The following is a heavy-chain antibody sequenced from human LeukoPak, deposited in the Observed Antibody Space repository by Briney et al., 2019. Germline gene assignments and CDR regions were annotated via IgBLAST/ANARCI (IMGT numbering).Heavy chain of an antibody. Sequence: SETLSLTCTVSGVSISSSDWSWIRQPPGKGLEWLAYIYYSGSTHYNPSLKSRVTISIDTSKNKVSLRLSSVTAADTAVYYCARHYYDNNPNRLDTWGQGTLVTVSS. CDR3: ARHYYDNNPNRLDT. CDR2: IYYSGST. V-gene: IGHV4-59*08. CDR1: GVSISSSD. J-gene: IGHJ5*02. D-gene: IGHD3-16*01.